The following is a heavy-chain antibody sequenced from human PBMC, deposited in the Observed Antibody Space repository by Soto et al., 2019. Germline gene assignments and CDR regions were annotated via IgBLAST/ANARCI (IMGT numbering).Heavy chain of an antibody. D-gene: IGHD2-15*01. V-gene: IGHV3-30-3*01. J-gene: IGHJ4*02. Sequence: QVQLAESGGGVVQPGRSLRLSCAASGFTFSSYAMHWVRQAPGKGLEWVAVISYDGSNQYFADSVKGRFTVSRDNSKNTLYLQMNSLRAEDTAVYYCARDLMKHCSGGSCYSPDYWGQGTLVTVSS. CDR1: GFTFSSYA. CDR3: ARDLMKHCSGGSCYSPDY. CDR2: ISYDGSNQ.